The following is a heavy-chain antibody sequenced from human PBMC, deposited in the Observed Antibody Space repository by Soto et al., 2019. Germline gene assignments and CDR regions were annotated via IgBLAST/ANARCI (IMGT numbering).Heavy chain of an antibody. D-gene: IGHD3-16*02. CDR3: AKSLGELSSRRNYYYYYGMDV. CDR1: GFNFNSYA. V-gene: IGHV3-30*18. Sequence: SLRLSCAASGFNFNSYAMHWVRQAPGKGLEWVAVISYDGSNKFYGDSVKGRFTISRDNSKSTLYLQMNSLRAEDTAVYYCAKSLGELSSRRNYYYYYGMDVWGQGTTVTVSS. J-gene: IGHJ6*02. CDR2: ISYDGSNK.